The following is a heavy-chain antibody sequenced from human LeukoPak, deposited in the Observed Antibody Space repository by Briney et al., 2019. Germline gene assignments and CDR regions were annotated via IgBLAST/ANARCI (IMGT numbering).Heavy chain of an antibody. CDR3: AREPRNYDFWSGYYTVDV. D-gene: IGHD3-3*01. CDR2: IYYSGST. CDR1: GGSISSGDYY. V-gene: IGHV4-30-4*01. Sequence: PSETLSLTCTVSGGSISSGDYYWSWIRQPPGKGLEWIGYIYYSGSTYYNPSLKSRVTISVDTSKNQFSLKLSSVTAADTAVYYCAREPRNYDFWSGYYTVDVWGQGTTVTVSS. J-gene: IGHJ6*02.